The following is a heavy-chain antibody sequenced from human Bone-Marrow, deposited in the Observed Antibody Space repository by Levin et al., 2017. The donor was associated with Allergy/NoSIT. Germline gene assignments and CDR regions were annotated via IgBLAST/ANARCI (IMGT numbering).Heavy chain of an antibody. CDR2: IYDSGDR. V-gene: IGHV3-53*01. Sequence: PGESLKISCAVPGFSVSDSDMTWVRQAPGKGLEWVSVIYDSGDRHYADSVRGRFSISRDSSMETIYLQMNNMREEDTAVYYCARRCSYCASFDNWGQGTLVTVSS. D-gene: IGHD3-10*01. CDR1: GFSVSDSD. J-gene: IGHJ4*02. CDR3: ARRCSYCASFDN.